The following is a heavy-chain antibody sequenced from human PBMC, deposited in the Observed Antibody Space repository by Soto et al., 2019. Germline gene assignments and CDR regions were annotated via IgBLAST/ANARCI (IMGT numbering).Heavy chain of an antibody. D-gene: IGHD3-22*01. CDR1: GFTFSNDG. V-gene: IGHV3-33*01. CDR3: GRSAGRGYLNY. CDR2: IWHDGSKK. J-gene: IGHJ4*02. Sequence: PGGSLGLSCAASGFTFSNDGMHWVRQAPGKGLEWVAVIWHDGSKKYYADSVKDRFTISRDNSKNTLYLQVNSLRAEDTAIYYCGRSAGRGYLNYWGQGIQVTVSS.